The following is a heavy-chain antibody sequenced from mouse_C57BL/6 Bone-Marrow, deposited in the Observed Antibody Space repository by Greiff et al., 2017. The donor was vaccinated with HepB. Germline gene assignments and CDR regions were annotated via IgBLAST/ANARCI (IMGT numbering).Heavy chain of an antibody. CDR2: ISYDGSN. V-gene: IGHV3-6*01. D-gene: IGHD1-1*01. CDR3: ARTDYGSSSPFDY. Sequence: ESGPGLVKPSQSLSLTCSVTGYSITSGYYWNWIRQFPGNKLEWMGYISYDGSNNYNPSLKNRISITRDTSKNQFFLKLNSVTTEDTATYYCARTDYGSSSPFDYWGQGTTLTVSS. J-gene: IGHJ2*01. CDR1: GYSITSGYY.